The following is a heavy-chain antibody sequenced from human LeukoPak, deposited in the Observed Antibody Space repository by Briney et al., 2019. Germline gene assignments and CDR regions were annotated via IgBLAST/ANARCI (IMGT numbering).Heavy chain of an antibody. CDR2: ISSSGSTI. V-gene: IGHV3-48*03. CDR1: GFTFSSYE. CDR3: ARLPDDYGDYKYFQH. Sequence: PGGSLRLSCAASGFTFSSYEMNWVRQAPGKGLEWVSYISSSGSTIYYADSVKGRFTISRDNVKNSLYLQMNSLRAEDTAVYYCARLPDDYGDYKYFQHWGQGTLVTVSS. J-gene: IGHJ1*01. D-gene: IGHD4-17*01.